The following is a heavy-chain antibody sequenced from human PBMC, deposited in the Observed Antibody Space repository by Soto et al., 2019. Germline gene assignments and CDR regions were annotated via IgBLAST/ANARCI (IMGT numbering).Heavy chain of an antibody. CDR1: GGSFSGYY. J-gene: IGHJ4*02. D-gene: IGHD2-8*02. Sequence: QVQLQQWGAGLLKPSETLSLTCAVYGGSFSGYYWTWIRQPPGTGLEWIGEINHSGSTNYNPSLKSRVTMSVDTSKNQCSLKLTSVTAADTAVYYCARDKITGLFDYWGQGTLVTVSS. V-gene: IGHV4-34*01. CDR2: INHSGST. CDR3: ARDKITGLFDY.